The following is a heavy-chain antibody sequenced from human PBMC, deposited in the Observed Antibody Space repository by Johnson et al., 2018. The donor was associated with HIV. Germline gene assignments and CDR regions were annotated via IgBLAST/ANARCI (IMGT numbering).Heavy chain of an antibody. V-gene: IGHV3-15*01. D-gene: IGHD3-10*01. CDR1: GFTFNNAW. CDR3: ARDKGRGAFDI. CDR2: IKSKTDGGTT. Sequence: MLLVESGGGLVQPGGSLRLSCAASGFTFNNAWMSWVRQAPGKGLEWVGRIKSKTDGGTTDYAAPVKGRFTISRDDSKNTLYLQMNSLRAEDTAVYYCARDKGRGAFDIWGQGTMVTVSS. J-gene: IGHJ3*02.